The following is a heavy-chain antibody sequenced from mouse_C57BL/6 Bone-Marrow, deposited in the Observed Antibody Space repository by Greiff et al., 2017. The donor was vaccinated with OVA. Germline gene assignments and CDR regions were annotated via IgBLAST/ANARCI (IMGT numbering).Heavy chain of an antibody. CDR1: GYTFTDYY. J-gene: IGHJ1*03. V-gene: IGHV1-76*01. D-gene: IGHD1-1*01. CDR2: FYPGSGNT. Sequence: QVQLQQSGAELVRPGASVKLSCKASGYTFTDYYINWVKQRPGQGLEWIARFYPGSGNTYYNEKFKGKATLTAEKSSSTAYMQHISLTSEDSAVYFFAGSSYYGHWCFDVWGTGTTVTVSS. CDR3: AGSSYYGHWCFDV.